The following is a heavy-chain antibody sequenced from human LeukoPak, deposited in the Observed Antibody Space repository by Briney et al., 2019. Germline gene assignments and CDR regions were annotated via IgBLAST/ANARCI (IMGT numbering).Heavy chain of an antibody. Sequence: PGGSLRLSCAASGLPFSSHWLSWFRQSPGKGLEWVAHINRDGTEKQYLDSVKGRFAISRDNAKNSLYLQMNSLRAEDTAVYYCASFFLTGYSSGWPHYWGQGTLVTVSS. CDR3: ASFFLTGYSSGWPHY. CDR1: GLPFSSHW. D-gene: IGHD6-19*01. CDR2: INRDGTEK. V-gene: IGHV3-7*01. J-gene: IGHJ4*02.